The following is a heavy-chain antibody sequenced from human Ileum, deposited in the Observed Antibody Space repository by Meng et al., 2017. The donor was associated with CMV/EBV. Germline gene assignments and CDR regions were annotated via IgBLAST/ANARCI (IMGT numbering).Heavy chain of an antibody. D-gene: IGHD4-11*01. V-gene: IGHV3-15*01. CDR3: TTAATLTLGAFDI. J-gene: IGHJ3*02. CDR2: IKSKTEGGTT. CDR1: GFTFSNAW. Sequence: GESLKISCAASGFTFSNAWMSWVRQAPGKGLEWVGRIKSKTEGGTTDYAAPVTGGFTISRDDSIHTLYLQMNSLKTEDTAVYYCTTAATLTLGAFDIWGQGTMVTVSS.